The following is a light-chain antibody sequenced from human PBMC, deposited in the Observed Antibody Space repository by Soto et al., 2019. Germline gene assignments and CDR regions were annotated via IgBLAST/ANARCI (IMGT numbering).Light chain of an antibody. CDR2: DVS. CDR3: NSYTSSSTHNYV. V-gene: IGLV2-14*01. CDR1: SSHVGGYNY. J-gene: IGLJ1*01. Sequence: QSVLTQPASVSGSPGQSITISCTGTSSHVGGYNYVSWYQQHPGKAPKLMIYDVSNRPSGVSNRFSGSKSGNTASLTIYGLQAEVEADYYCNSYTSSSTHNYVFGTGTKVTVL.